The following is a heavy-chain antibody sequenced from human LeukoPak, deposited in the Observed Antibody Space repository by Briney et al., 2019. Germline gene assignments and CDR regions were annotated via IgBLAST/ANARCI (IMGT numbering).Heavy chain of an antibody. J-gene: IGHJ5*02. CDR2: INHSGST. Sequence: PSETLSLTCAVYGGSFSGYYWSWIRQPPGKGLEWIGEINHSGSTNYNPSLKSRVTISVDKSKNQFSLRLTSVTAADTAVYYCAREGYYDSSGYNWFDPWGQGTLVTVSS. D-gene: IGHD3-22*01. CDR3: AREGYYDSSGYNWFDP. CDR1: GGSFSGYY. V-gene: IGHV4-34*01.